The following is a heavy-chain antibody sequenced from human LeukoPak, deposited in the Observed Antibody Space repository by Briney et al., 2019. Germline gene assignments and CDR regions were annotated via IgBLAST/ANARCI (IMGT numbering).Heavy chain of an antibody. V-gene: IGHV1-46*01. D-gene: IGHD3-22*01. Sequence: ASVKVSCKASGYTFTSYYMHWVRQAPGQGLEWMGIINPSGGSTSYAQKFQGRVTMTRDMSTSTVYMELSSLRSEDTAVYYCARDSRAIYYDSSGYYGYNWFDPWGQGTLVTVSS. CDR1: GYTFTSYY. CDR2: INPSGGST. CDR3: ARDSRAIYYDSSGYYGYNWFDP. J-gene: IGHJ5*02.